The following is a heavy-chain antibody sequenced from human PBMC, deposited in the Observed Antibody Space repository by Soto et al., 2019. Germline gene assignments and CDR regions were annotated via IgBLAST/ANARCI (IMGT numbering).Heavy chain of an antibody. D-gene: IGHD1-26*01. J-gene: IGHJ4*02. CDR3: ARGVGSSPPRY. Sequence: PSETLSLTCTISGGSISVYYWGWIRQPPGQALEWIGYIYDMGSPYYNPSLRGRVIISADTSKNQISLKLTSATAADPAVYYCARGVGSSPPRYWGRGTLVTVSS. CDR1: GGSISVYY. V-gene: IGHV4-59*01. CDR2: IYDMGSP.